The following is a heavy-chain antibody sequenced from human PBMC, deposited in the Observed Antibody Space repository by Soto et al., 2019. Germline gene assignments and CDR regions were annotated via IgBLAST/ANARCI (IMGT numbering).Heavy chain of an antibody. CDR2: ISTAGNT. D-gene: IGHD2-21*01. Sequence: EVQLVESGGDLVQPGGSLRLSCAASGFTFSNYDMHWVRQATGKGLEWVSTISTAGNTYSPGSVKGRFTISRENAKNSLYLQMNSLRVYDTAVYYCARGRDSGLYYFDYWGQGTLVTVSS. V-gene: IGHV3-13*01. J-gene: IGHJ4*02. CDR1: GFTFSNYD. CDR3: ARGRDSGLYYFDY.